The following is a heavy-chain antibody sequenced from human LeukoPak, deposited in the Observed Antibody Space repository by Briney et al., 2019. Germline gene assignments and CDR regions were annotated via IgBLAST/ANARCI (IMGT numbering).Heavy chain of an antibody. V-gene: IGHV4-34*01. CDR3: ARGSIVVVAATGYYFDY. D-gene: IGHD2-15*01. Sequence: PSGTLSLTCAVYGGSFSGYYWSWIRQPPGKGLEWIGEINHSGSTNYNPSLKSRVTISVDTSKNQFSLKLSSVTAADTAVYYCARGSIVVVAATGYYFDYWGQGTLVTVSS. CDR2: INHSGST. J-gene: IGHJ4*02. CDR1: GGSFSGYY.